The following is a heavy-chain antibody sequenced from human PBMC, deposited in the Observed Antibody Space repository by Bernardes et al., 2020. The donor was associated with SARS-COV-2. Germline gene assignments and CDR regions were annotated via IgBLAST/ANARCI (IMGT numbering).Heavy chain of an antibody. CDR2: IYDSGST. J-gene: IGHJ5*02. D-gene: IGHD3-22*01. CDR3: ARGDSSGYVVWFDP. CDR1: GGSISSYY. V-gene: IGHV4-59*01. Sequence: SETLYLTCGVSGGSISSYYWSWIRKFPGKGLEWIWYIYDSGSTDYNPSPKSRVTISVDTSKNQFSMKLSYVTAADTAVYYCARGDSSGYVVWFDPWGQGTLVTVSS.